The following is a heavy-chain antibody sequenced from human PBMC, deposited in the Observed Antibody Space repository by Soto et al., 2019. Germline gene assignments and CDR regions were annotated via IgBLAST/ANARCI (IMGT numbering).Heavy chain of an antibody. CDR2: ISYDGNNK. J-gene: IGHJ6*02. CDR1: GFTFSTYA. CDR3: ARPVEPFYYYGMDV. Sequence: QVQLVESGGGVVQPGRSLRLSCAASGFTFSTYAMEWVRQAPGKGLDWVALISYDGNNKYYADSVRGRFTISRDNSKNTLYLQMNTLRPEDTALYSCARPVEPFYYYGMDVWGQGTTVTVSS. V-gene: IGHV3-30-3*01.